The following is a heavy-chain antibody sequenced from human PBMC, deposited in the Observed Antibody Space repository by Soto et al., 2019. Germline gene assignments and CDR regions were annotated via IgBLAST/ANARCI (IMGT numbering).Heavy chain of an antibody. Sequence: PGESLKISCKGSGYSFTSYWIGWVRQVPGKGLEWMGIIYPGDSDTRYSPSFQGQVTISADKSISTAYLQWSSLKASDTAMYYCARHRRAVADPYYYYGMDVWGQGTTVTVSS. J-gene: IGHJ6*02. D-gene: IGHD6-19*01. CDR3: ARHRRAVADPYYYYGMDV. CDR1: GYSFTSYW. CDR2: IYPGDSDT. V-gene: IGHV5-51*01.